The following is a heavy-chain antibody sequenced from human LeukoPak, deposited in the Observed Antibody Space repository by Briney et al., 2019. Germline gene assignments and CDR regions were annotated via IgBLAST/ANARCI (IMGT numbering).Heavy chain of an antibody. CDR3: ASNLYGSGNYFAY. CDR2: IYHSGIT. CDR1: GGSVSRSPYY. J-gene: IGHJ4*02. Sequence: SETLSLTCTVSGGSVSRSPYYWGWIRQPPGKGLEWIAIIYHSGITYYNPSLKSRVTISVDTSKNQFSLKLTSVTAADTAVYYCASNLYGSGNYFAYWGQGTLVTVSS. D-gene: IGHD3-10*01. V-gene: IGHV4-39*07.